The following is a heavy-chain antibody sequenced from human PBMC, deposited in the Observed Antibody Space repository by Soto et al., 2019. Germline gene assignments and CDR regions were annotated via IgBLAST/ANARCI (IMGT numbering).Heavy chain of an antibody. J-gene: IGHJ4*02. D-gene: IGHD3-16*01. CDR3: ASDLYHYASAY. Sequence: PGGSLRLSCAASGFTFSDHYMTWIRQAPGKGLEWVSKISGSGTSIYYADSMKGRFTVSRDNAKNSVYLQMDSLRAEDTAVYYCASDLYHYASAYWGQGTLLTVSS. V-gene: IGHV3-11*01. CDR1: GFTFSDHY. CDR2: ISGSGTSI.